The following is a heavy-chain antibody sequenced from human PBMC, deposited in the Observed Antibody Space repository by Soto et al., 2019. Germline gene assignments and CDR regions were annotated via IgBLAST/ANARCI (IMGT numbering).Heavy chain of an antibody. V-gene: IGHV3-33*01. J-gene: IGHJ6*02. Sequence: QVQLVESGGGVVQPGRSLRLSCAASGFTFSSYGMHWVRQAPGKGLEWVAVIWYDGSNKYYADSVKGRFTISRDNSKNTLYLQMNSLRAEDTAVYYCARTGYCSGGSCYYCGMDVWGQGTTVTVSS. CDR1: GFTFSSYG. CDR3: ARTGYCSGGSCYYCGMDV. D-gene: IGHD2-15*01. CDR2: IWYDGSNK.